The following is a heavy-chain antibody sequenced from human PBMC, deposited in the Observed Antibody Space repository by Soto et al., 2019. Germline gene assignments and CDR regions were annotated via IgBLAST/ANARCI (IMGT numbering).Heavy chain of an antibody. J-gene: IGHJ6*02. V-gene: IGHV1-24*01. D-gene: IGHD6-6*01. CDR1: GYTLTELS. CDR2: FDPEDGET. CDR3: AALRQLVGDNYYYYYGMDV. Sequence: ASVKVSCKVSGYTLTELSMHWVRQAPGKGLEWMGGFDPEDGETIYAQKFQGRVTMTEVRSTATAYMELSSLRSEDTAVYYCAALRQLVGDNYYYYYGMDVWGQGTAVTVSS.